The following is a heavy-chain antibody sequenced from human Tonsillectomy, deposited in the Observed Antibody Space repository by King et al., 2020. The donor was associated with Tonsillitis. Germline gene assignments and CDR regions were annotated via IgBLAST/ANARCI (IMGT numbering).Heavy chain of an antibody. CDR1: GFTFSNYW. Sequence: VQLVESGGGLVQPGGSLRLSCAASGFTFSNYWMHWVRQAPGKGLVWVSRIRSEGSTTIYADSVKGRFTISRDNAKNTLFLQMNSLRAEDTAVYYCVRGQYADYDLFDYWGQGIMVTVSS. J-gene: IGHJ4*02. CDR3: VRGQYADYDLFDY. D-gene: IGHD4-17*01. V-gene: IGHV3-74*01. CDR2: IRSEGSTT.